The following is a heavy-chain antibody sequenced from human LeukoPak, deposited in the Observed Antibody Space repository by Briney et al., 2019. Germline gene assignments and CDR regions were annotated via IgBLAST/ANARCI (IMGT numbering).Heavy chain of an antibody. CDR3: MSDLDN. V-gene: IGHV3-15*01. J-gene: IGHJ4*02. D-gene: IGHD5-24*01. Sequence: GGSLRLSCAASGFTFSSYSLNWVRQAPGKGLEWVGRIKTKGEGGTVDYAAPVKGRFTISRADSKNTFYLQMNSLKTEDTAMYYCMSDLDNWGQGTPVTVSS. CDR1: GFTFSSYS. CDR2: IKTKGEGGTV.